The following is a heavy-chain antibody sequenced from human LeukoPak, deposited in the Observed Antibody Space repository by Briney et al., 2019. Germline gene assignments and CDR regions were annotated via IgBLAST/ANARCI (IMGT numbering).Heavy chain of an antibody. CDR1: GYTFTNYY. CDR2: INPNGGST. D-gene: IGHD1-14*01. J-gene: IGHJ4*02. Sequence: ASVTVSCKASGYTFTNYYIHWVRQAPGQGLEWMGIINPNGGSTTYAQKFQGRITMTRDTSTSTVYMELSSLRSEDTAVYYCARDRPPNHFDYWGQGTLVTISS. CDR3: ARDRPPNHFDY. V-gene: IGHV1-46*01.